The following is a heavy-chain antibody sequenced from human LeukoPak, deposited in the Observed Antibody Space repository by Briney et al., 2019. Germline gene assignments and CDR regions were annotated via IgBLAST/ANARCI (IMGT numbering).Heavy chain of an antibody. Sequence: SETVSLTCAVYGWSFSGYYWSWIRQPPGKGLEWIGEINHSGSTNYNPSLKSRVTISVDTSKNQFSLKLSSVTAADTAVYYCARARIDSSGYKHGNYFDYWGQGTLVTVSS. CDR3: ARARIDSSGYKHGNYFDY. D-gene: IGHD3-22*01. CDR1: GWSFSGYY. V-gene: IGHV4-34*01. J-gene: IGHJ4*02. CDR2: INHSGST.